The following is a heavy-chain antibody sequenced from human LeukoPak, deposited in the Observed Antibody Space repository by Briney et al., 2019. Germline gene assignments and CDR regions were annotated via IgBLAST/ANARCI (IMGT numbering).Heavy chain of an antibody. V-gene: IGHV4-61*02. CDR2: IYTSGST. D-gene: IGHD3-3*01. CDR1: GGSISSGSYY. CDR3: ARDGDFWSGAYYFDY. Sequence: PSETLSLTCTVSGGSISSGSYYWSWIRQPAGKGLEWIGRIYTSGSTNYNPSLKSRVTISVDTSKNQFSLKLSSVTAADTAVYYCARDGDFWSGAYYFDYWGQGTLVTVSS. J-gene: IGHJ4*02.